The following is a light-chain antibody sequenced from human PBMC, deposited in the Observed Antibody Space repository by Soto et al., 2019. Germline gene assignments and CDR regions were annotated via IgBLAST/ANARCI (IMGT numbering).Light chain of an antibody. CDR1: QSVSSSY. Sequence: EFVLTQSPGTLSLSPGERATLSCRASQSVSSSYLAWYQQKPGQAPRLLIYGASSRATGIPERFSGSGSGTDFTLTISRLEPEDFAVYYCQQYGSSITFGQGTRLEIK. CDR3: QQYGSSIT. J-gene: IGKJ5*01. CDR2: GAS. V-gene: IGKV3-20*01.